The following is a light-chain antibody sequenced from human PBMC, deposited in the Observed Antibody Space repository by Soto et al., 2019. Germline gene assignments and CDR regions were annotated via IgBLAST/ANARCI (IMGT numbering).Light chain of an antibody. CDR2: AAS. CDR1: QGISSY. J-gene: IGKJ4*01. Sequence: AIRMTQSPSSLSASTGDRVTITCRASQGISSYLAWYQQKPGKAPKLLIYAASTLQSGVPSRFSGSGSGTDFTLTIICLQSEDFATYYCQQYYSYPRTFGGGTKVEIK. CDR3: QQYYSYPRT. V-gene: IGKV1-8*01.